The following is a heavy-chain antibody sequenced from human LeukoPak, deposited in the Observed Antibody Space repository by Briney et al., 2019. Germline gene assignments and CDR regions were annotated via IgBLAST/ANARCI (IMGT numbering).Heavy chain of an antibody. CDR3: ARGYGSGSYYYYYMDV. CDR2: MYYSGTT. CDR1: GGSFSGYY. V-gene: IGHV4-34*01. D-gene: IGHD3-10*01. Sequence: SETLSLTCAVYGGSFSGYYWSWIRQPPGKGLEWIGSMYYSGTTYYNPSLKSRVTISADTSKNQFSLKLSSVTAADTAVYYCARGYGSGSYYYYYMDVWGKGTTVTISS. J-gene: IGHJ6*03.